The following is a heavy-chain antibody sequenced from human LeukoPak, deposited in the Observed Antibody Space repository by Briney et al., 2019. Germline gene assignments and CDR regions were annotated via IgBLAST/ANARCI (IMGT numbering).Heavy chain of an antibody. V-gene: IGHV3-7*01. CDR1: GFTFSSYW. J-gene: IGHJ4*02. CDR3: ARDGGRNNDY. D-gene: IGHD3-3*01. Sequence: QPGGSLRLSCAASGFTFSSYWMSWVRQAPGKGLEWVANIKPDGSGKYYVDSVKGRFIISRDNAKNSLNLQMNSLRTEDTAVYYCARDGGRNNDYWGQGTLVTVSS. CDR2: IKPDGSGK.